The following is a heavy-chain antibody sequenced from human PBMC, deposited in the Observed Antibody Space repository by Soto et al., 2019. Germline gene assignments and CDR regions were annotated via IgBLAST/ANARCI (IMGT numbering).Heavy chain of an antibody. J-gene: IGHJ4*02. CDR2: IYYSGST. D-gene: IGHD3-22*01. CDR3: ARRTNYYDSSGYYAEFDY. Sequence: SETLSLTCTVSGGSISSSSYYWGWIRQPPGKGLEWIGSIYYSGSTYYNPSLKSRVTISVDTSKNQFSLKLSSVTAADTAVYYCARRTNYYDSSGYYAEFDYWGQGNLVTVSS. CDR1: GGSISSSSYY. V-gene: IGHV4-39*01.